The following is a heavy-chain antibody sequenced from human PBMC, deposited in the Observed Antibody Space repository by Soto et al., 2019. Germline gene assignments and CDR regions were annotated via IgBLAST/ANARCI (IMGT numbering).Heavy chain of an antibody. CDR2: IYYIGSF. CDR1: GGSISTYH. V-gene: IGHV4-59*08. Sequence: SETLSLTCTVSGGSISTYHWSWIRQPPGKGLEWIGFIYYIGSFNYNPSLKSRVTISLDTPRNQFPLRLSSVTAADTAVYYCAKHDKQDYYFDYWGQGTLVTVSS. CDR3: AKHDKQDYYFDY. J-gene: IGHJ4*02.